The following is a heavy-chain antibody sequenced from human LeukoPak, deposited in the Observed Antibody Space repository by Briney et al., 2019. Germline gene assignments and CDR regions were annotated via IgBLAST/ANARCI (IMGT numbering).Heavy chain of an antibody. V-gene: IGHV1-2*02. CDR3: ARVLPAARVALFDY. CDR2: INPNSGGT. CDR1: GYTFTGYY. Sequence: ASVXXSCKASGYTFTGYYMHWVRQAPGQGLEWMGWINPNSGGTNYAQKFQGRVTMTRDTSISTAYMELSRLRSDDTAVYYCARVLPAARVALFDYWGQGTLVTVSS. J-gene: IGHJ4*02. D-gene: IGHD2-2*01.